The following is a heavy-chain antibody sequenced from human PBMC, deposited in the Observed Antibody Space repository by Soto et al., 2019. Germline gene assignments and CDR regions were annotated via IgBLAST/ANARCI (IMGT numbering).Heavy chain of an antibody. CDR1: GFTFNTYW. V-gene: IGHV3-7*05. CDR3: ARGGWGRYFDL. Sequence: EVQLVESGGGLVQPGGSLRLSCAASGFTFNTYWMTWVRQAQGKGLEWVADIKQGGSEHYYVDSVRGGFTISRDNARNSLYLQMNSLIAEDTAMYYWARGGWGRYFDLCGRGTLVTVSS. J-gene: IGHJ2*01. D-gene: IGHD7-27*01. CDR2: IKQGGSEH.